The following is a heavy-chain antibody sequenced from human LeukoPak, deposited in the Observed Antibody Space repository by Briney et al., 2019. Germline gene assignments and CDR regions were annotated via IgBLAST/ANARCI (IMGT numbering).Heavy chain of an antibody. V-gene: IGHV4-39*01. CDR3: ARHKNYDSSGYYWSFDY. CDR2: IYYSGGT. CDR1: GGSISSGNYY. J-gene: IGHJ4*02. D-gene: IGHD3-22*01. Sequence: SETLSLTCTVSGGSISSGNYYWGWIRQSPGKGLEWIGSIYYSGGTYYNPSLKSRVTISVDTSKNQFSLKLSFVTAADTAVYYCARHKNYDSSGYYWSFDYWGQGTLVTVSS.